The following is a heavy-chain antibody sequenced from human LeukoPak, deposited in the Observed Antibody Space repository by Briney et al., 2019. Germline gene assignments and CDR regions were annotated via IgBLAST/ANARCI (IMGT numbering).Heavy chain of an antibody. J-gene: IGHJ6*03. V-gene: IGHV3-7*01. CDR3: FMDV. CDR2: IYLDGSRA. Sequence: GGSLRLSCAVSGFTFTNYWMSWARQSPGKGLEWVANIYLDGSRAYYVDSVKGRFTISRDNAKNSLFLQMYYCGRAGPVTKDHFMDVWGKGTTVTVSS. CDR1: GFTFTNYW. D-gene: IGHD3-10*01.